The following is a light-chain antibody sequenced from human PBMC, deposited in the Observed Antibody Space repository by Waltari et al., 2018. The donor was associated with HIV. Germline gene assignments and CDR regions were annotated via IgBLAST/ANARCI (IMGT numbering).Light chain of an antibody. CDR2: EVN. J-gene: IGLJ3*02. CDR1: SSDVGGSKY. CDR3: NSYAGSNNWV. V-gene: IGLV2-8*01. Sequence: QSALTQPPSASGSPGQSVTISCTATSSDVGGSKYVSWYHQHPGKAPKLMIYEVNKRPSGVPDRFSGSKSANTASLTVSGFQADDEADYYCNSYAGSNNWVFGGGTKLTVL.